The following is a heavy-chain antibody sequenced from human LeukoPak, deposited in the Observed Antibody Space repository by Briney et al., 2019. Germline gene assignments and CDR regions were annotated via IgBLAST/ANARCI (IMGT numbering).Heavy chain of an antibody. CDR1: GFTFNAYG. CDR3: AKDLYSNYGPADY. Sequence: TGGSLRLSCSASGFTFNAYGMGWVRQAPGKGLEWVSVVSGDGGTTHYADSVGSRFTISRDNSKNTLFLQMNSLRDEDTAVYYCAKDLYSNYGPADYWGQGNLVTVSS. CDR2: VSGDGGTT. J-gene: IGHJ4*02. D-gene: IGHD4-11*01. V-gene: IGHV3-23*01.